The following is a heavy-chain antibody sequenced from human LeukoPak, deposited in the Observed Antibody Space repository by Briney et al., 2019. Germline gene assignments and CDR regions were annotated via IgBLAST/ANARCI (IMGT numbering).Heavy chain of an antibody. CDR1: GFTFSSYW. D-gene: IGHD3-9*01. Sequence: PGGSPRLSCAASGFTFSSYWMSWVRQAPGKGLEWVANIKQDGSEKYYVDSVKGRFTISRDNAKNSLYLQMNSLRAEDTAVYYCARVPHVLRYFDWYSVWGQGTLVTVSS. J-gene: IGHJ4*02. CDR2: IKQDGSEK. CDR3: ARVPHVLRYFDWYSV. V-gene: IGHV3-7*04.